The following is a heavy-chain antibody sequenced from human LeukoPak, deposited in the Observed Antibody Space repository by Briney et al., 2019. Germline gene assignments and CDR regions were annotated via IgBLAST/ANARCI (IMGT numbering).Heavy chain of an antibody. CDR3: ARVAAAGTWTGY. V-gene: IGHV4-34*01. Sequence: SETLSLTCAVYGGSFSGYYWSWIRQPPGKGLEWIGEINHSGSTNYNPSLKSRVTISVDTSKNQFSLKLSSVTAADTAVYYCARVAAAGTWTGYWGQGTLVTVSS. CDR1: GGSFSGYY. J-gene: IGHJ4*02. CDR2: INHSGST. D-gene: IGHD6-13*01.